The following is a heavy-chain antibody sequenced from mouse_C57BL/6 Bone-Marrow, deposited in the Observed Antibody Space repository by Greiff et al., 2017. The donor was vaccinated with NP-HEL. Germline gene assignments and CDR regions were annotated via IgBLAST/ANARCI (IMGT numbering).Heavy chain of an antibody. CDR3: TNGLGQGDFDF. D-gene: IGHD4-1*01. J-gene: IGHJ2*01. Sequence: VQLQQSGAELVRPGASVKLSCTASGFNITDDYMHWVKQRPEQGLEWIGWIDPANGDTEYASKFQGKATITADKSSNTAYLQLSSLTSEDTAVYSCTNGLGQGDFDFWCQGTTLTVSA. V-gene: IGHV14-4*01. CDR1: GFNITDDY. CDR2: IDPANGDT.